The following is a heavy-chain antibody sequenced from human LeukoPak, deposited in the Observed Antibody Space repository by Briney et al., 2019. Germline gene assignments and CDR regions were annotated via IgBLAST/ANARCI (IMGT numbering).Heavy chain of an antibody. V-gene: IGHV3-66*01. D-gene: IGHD6-13*01. Sequence: GGSLRLSCAASEFSVGSNYMTWVRQAPGKGLEWVSLIYSGGSTYYADSVKGRFTISRDNSKNTLYLQMNSLRVEDTAVYYCARFGAAAGLFDYWGQGTLVTVSS. CDR2: IYSGGST. CDR1: EFSVGSNY. CDR3: ARFGAAAGLFDY. J-gene: IGHJ4*02.